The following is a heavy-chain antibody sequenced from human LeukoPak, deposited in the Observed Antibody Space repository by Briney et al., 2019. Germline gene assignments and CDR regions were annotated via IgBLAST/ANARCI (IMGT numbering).Heavy chain of an antibody. CDR1: GFTVSTNY. D-gene: IGHD4-17*01. J-gene: IGHJ4*02. CDR3: ARVSYGDF. V-gene: IGHV3-53*01. Sequence: GGSLRLSCAASGFTVSTNYMNWVRQAPGKGLEWVSFIYSDGSTYYADSVKGRFTISRDNSKNTMYLQMNSLRAEDTAAYYCARVSYGDFGGQGTLVTVSS. CDR2: IYSDGST.